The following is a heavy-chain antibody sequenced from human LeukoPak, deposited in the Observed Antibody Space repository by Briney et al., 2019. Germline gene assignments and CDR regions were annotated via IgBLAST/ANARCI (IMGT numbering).Heavy chain of an antibody. CDR1: GGSFSGYY. Sequence: PSETLSLTCAVYGGSFSGYYWSWIRQPPGKGLEWIGEINHSGSTNYNPSLKSRVTISVDTSKNQFPLKLSSVTAADTAVYYCARVVGYYDFWSGYYYYYYMDVWGKGTTVTVSS. J-gene: IGHJ6*03. CDR2: INHSGST. V-gene: IGHV4-34*01. CDR3: ARVVGYYDFWSGYYYYYYMDV. D-gene: IGHD3-3*01.